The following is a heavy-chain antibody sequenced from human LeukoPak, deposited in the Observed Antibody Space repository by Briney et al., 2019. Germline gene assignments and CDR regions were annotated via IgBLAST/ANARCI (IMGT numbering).Heavy chain of an antibody. CDR1: GFTFSSYG. CDR2: IWYDGSNI. J-gene: IGHJ4*02. Sequence: GGSLRLSCAASGFTFSSYGMHWVRQAPGKGLDWVAVIWYDGSNIYHGDSVKGRFTVSRDNSKNTLYLQMNSLRAEDTAVYYCAKEYYDSSGYSLDNWGQGTLVTVSS. V-gene: IGHV3-33*06. CDR3: AKEYYDSSGYSLDN. D-gene: IGHD3-22*01.